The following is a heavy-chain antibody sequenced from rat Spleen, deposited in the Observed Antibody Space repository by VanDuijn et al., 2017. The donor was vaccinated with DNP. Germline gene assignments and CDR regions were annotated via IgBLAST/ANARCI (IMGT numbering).Heavy chain of an antibody. V-gene: IGHV2S12*01. CDR1: GFSLTTYG. J-gene: IGHJ2*01. Sequence: QVQLKESGPGLVQPSQTLSLTCTVSGFSLTTYGVAWVRQPPGKGLEWIAAISNGGDTHYNSVLKSRLSISRDISESQVFLKVNSLQIEDTAIYVCSKDSYGDNFDYWGQGVLVTVSS. CDR3: SKDSYGDNFDY. CDR2: ISNGGDT. D-gene: IGHD1-11*01.